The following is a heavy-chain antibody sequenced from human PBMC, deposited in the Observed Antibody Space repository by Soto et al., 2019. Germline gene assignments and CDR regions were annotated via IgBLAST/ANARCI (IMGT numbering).Heavy chain of an antibody. D-gene: IGHD3-16*02. CDR2: ISGSGGST. J-gene: IGHJ4*02. Sequence: GGSLRLSCAASGFTFSSYAMSWVRQAPGKGLEWVSAISGSGGSTYYADSVKGRFTISRDNSKNTLYLQMNSLRAEDTAVYYCAKDVNMITFGGVIVSWGQGTLVTVSS. CDR3: AKDVNMITFGGVIVS. V-gene: IGHV3-23*01. CDR1: GFTFSSYA.